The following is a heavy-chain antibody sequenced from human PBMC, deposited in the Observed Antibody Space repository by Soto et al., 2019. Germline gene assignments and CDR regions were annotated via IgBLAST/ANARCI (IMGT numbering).Heavy chain of an antibody. J-gene: IGHJ6*02. Sequence: SETLSLTCTVSGGSISSSSYYWGWIRQPPGKGLEWIGNVYYGGSTYYNPSLKSRVTISVETSKSQFSLRLSSVTAADTAVYYCAGGDYYHSSGYYFYYYTTDVPGQATTVTLS. D-gene: IGHD3-22*01. CDR1: GGSISSSSYY. V-gene: IGHV4-39*01. CDR3: AGGDYYHSSGYYFYYYTTDV. CDR2: VYYGGST.